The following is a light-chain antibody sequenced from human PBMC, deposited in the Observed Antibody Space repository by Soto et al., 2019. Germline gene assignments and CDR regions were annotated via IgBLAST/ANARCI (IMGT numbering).Light chain of an antibody. J-gene: IGKJ1*01. CDR3: LQDYNSPPT. CDR1: QDIGND. Sequence: ATQMTQSPSSLSASVGDRVTITCRASQDIGNDLGWYQQKPGKAPNLLIYAASSLQSGVPSRFSGSGSGTDFTLTISSLQPEDCATYYCLQDYNSPPTFGPGTRVEIE. V-gene: IGKV1-6*01. CDR2: AAS.